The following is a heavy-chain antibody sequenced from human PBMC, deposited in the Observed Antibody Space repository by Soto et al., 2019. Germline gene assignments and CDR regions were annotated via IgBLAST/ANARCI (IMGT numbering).Heavy chain of an antibody. Sequence: PGESLKISFKGSGYSFTSYWIGWVRQMPGKGLEWMGIIYPGDSDTRYSPSFQGQVTISADKSISTAYLQWSSLKASDTAMYYCARPSMYSSSWYSPYYGMDVWGQGTTVTVSS. CDR1: GYSFTSYW. CDR3: ARPSMYSSSWYSPYYGMDV. J-gene: IGHJ6*02. D-gene: IGHD6-13*01. CDR2: IYPGDSDT. V-gene: IGHV5-51*01.